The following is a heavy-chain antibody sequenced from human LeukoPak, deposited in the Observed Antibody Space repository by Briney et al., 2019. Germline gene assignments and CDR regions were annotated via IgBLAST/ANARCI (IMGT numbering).Heavy chain of an antibody. V-gene: IGHV3-30*03. J-gene: IGHJ3*02. CDR1: GFTFSSYG. CDR2: ISYDGSNK. D-gene: IGHD3-16*01. CDR3: GIMGLDAFDI. Sequence: PGGSLRLSCAASGFTFSSYGMHWVRQAPGKGLEWVAVISYDGSNKYYADSVKGRFTISRDNSKNTLYLQMNSLRTEDTAVYYCGIMGLDAFDIWGQGTMVTVSS.